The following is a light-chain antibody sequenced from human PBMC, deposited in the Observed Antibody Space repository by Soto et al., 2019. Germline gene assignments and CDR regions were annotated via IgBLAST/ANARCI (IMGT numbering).Light chain of an antibody. CDR1: QSVSSSY. CDR3: QQYGSSFT. CDR2: GAS. Sequence: EIGLTQSPGTLSLSPGERATLSCRASQSVSSSYLAWYQQKPGQAPRLLIYGASSRATGIPDRFSGSGSGTDFTLTISRLEPDDFAVYYCQQYGSSFTFGPGTKVDIK. J-gene: IGKJ3*01. V-gene: IGKV3-20*01.